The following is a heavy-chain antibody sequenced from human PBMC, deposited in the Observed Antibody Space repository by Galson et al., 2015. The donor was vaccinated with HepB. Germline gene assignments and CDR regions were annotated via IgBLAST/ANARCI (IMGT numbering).Heavy chain of an antibody. Sequence: SVKVSCKASGYTFTSYYMHWVRQAPGQGLEWMGIINPSSGSTSYAQKFQGRVTMTRDTSTSTVYMELSSLRSEDTAVYYCARDLDYYDSSGYLDYWGQGTLVTVSS. CDR3: ARDLDYYDSSGYLDY. J-gene: IGHJ4*02. CDR1: GYTFTSYY. D-gene: IGHD3-22*01. V-gene: IGHV1-46*01. CDR2: INPSSGST.